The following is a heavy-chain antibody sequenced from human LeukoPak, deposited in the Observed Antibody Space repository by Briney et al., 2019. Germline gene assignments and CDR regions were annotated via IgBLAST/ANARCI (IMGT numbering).Heavy chain of an antibody. CDR1: GGTFSSYA. V-gene: IGHV1-69*13. Sequence: SVKVSCKASGGTFSSYAISWVRQAPGQGLEWMGGIIPIFGTANYAQKFQGRVTITADESTSTAYMELSSLRSEDTAVYYCARSGLYYYGSGSYYNGFSYWGQGTLVTVSS. CDR2: IIPIFGTA. D-gene: IGHD3-10*01. J-gene: IGHJ4*02. CDR3: ARSGLYYYGSGSYYNGFSY.